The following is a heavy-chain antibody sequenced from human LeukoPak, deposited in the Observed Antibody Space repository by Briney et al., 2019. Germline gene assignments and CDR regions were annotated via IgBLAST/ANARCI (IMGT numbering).Heavy chain of an antibody. CDR3: AKDVSGSYYNDHDAFDI. J-gene: IGHJ3*02. Sequence: GGSLRLSCAASGFTFSSYGMHWVRQAPGKGLEWVAFIRYDGSNKYYADSVKGRFTISRDNSKNTLYLQMNSLRAEDTAVYYWAKDVSGSYYNDHDAFDIWGQGTMVTVSS. D-gene: IGHD3-10*01. CDR2: IRYDGSNK. V-gene: IGHV3-30*02. CDR1: GFTFSSYG.